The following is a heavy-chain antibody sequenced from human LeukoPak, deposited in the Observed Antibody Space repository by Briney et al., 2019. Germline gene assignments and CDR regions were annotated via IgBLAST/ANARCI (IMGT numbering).Heavy chain of an antibody. D-gene: IGHD2-15*01. J-gene: IGHJ6*02. V-gene: IGHV3-23*01. CDR3: AKPYCSGGSCYHHYYYYYGMDV. CDR2: ISGDGDST. Sequence: EGSLRLSCAASGFAFSSYAMNWVRQVPGKGLEWVSVISGDGDSTYYADSVKGRFTISRDNSKNTLYLQMNSLRAEDTAVYYCAKPYCSGGSCYHHYYYYYGMDVWGQGTTVTVSS. CDR1: GFAFSSYA.